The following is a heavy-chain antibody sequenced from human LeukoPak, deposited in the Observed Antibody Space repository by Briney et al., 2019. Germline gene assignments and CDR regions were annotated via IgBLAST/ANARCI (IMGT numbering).Heavy chain of an antibody. D-gene: IGHD6-13*01. CDR1: GYTFTSYY. CDR3: ARDPAAAGTLDY. CDR2: INPSGGST. V-gene: IGHV1-46*01. J-gene: IGHJ4*02. Sequence: ASVKVSCKASGYTFTSYYMHWVRQAPGQGLEWRGIINPSGGSTSYAQKFQGRVTMTRDTSTSTVYMELSSLRSEDTAVYYCARDPAAAGTLDYWGQGTLVTVSS.